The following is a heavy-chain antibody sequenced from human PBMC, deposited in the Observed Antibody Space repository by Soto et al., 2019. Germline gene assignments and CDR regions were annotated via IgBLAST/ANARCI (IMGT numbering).Heavy chain of an antibody. J-gene: IGHJ4*02. Sequence: QVQLVQSGAEVKKPGASVKVSCEASGSIFTSFDIHWVRQAPGQGLEWMGWMNPNKGHTGYAEKFQGRVTMTRNTSMKIAYMELSSLRSDDTAVYYCARGPNYFDYWGQGTLVTVSS. CDR3: ARGPNYFDY. CDR1: GSIFTSFD. V-gene: IGHV1-8*01. CDR2: MNPNKGHT.